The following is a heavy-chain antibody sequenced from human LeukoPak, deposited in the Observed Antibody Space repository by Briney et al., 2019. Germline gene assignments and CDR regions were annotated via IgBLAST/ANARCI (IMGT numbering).Heavy chain of an antibody. D-gene: IGHD1-26*01. CDR1: GFTFSSHW. CDR2: IKKDGSEK. V-gene: IGHV3-7*01. J-gene: IGHJ4*02. CDR3: AREGISYSGYLDY. Sequence: PGGSLRLSCAASGFTFSSHWMSWVRQAPGKGLEWVANIKKDGSEKYYVDAVKGRYTISRDNAKTSLYLQMNSLRAEDTAVYYCAREGISYSGYLDYWGQGTLVTVSS.